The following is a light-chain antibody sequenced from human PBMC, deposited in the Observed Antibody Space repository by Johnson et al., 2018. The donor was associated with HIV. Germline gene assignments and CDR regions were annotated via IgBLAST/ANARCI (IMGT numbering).Light chain of an antibody. V-gene: IGLV1-51*01. CDR1: SSNIGSHY. CDR2: DTT. CDR3: ATCDNSLRV. Sequence: QSVLTQPPSVSAAPGQKVTISCSGSSSNIGSHYVSWYQQVPGTAPRLVIYDTTKRPSGIPDRFSGSRSGTSATLGITGLQTGDEADYYCATCDNSLRVFGTGTKVTVL. J-gene: IGLJ1*01.